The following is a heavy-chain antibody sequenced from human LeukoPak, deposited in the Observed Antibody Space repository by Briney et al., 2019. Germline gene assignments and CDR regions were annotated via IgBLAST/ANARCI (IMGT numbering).Heavy chain of an antibody. CDR1: GFTVSSSY. J-gene: IGHJ4*02. CDR2: ISYDGSNK. Sequence: GGSLRLSCAASGFTVSSSYMSWVRQAPGKGLEWVAVISYDGSNKYYADSVKGRFTISRDNSKNTLYLQMNSLRAEDTAVYYCAKDYSGYYFDYWGQGTLVTVSS. V-gene: IGHV3-30*18. D-gene: IGHD1-26*01. CDR3: AKDYSGYYFDY.